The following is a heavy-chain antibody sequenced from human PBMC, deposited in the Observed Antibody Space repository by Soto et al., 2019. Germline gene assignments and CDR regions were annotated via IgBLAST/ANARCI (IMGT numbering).Heavy chain of an antibody. CDR2: IRFDGSNE. V-gene: IGHV3-33*01. J-gene: IGHJ4*02. CDR1: GGIFHGYG. D-gene: IGHD1-7*01. CDR3: ARDGIGGTVFRGYLDY. Sequence: QEQLVESGGGVVQPGTSLRLSCAVAGGIFHGYGMHWVRQAPGKGLEWVAIIRFDGSNEEYADSVKGRFTISRDNSKNTWYLQMNTLGAEDTAVYYCARDGIGGTVFRGYLDYWGRGTVVTVSS.